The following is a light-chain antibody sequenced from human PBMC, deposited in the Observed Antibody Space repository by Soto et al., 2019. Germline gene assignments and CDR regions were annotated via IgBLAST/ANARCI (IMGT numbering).Light chain of an antibody. CDR2: GAS. Sequence: EIVMTQSPATPSVSPEERATLSCRARQSVSNNLAWYQQKPGQAPRLLIYGASTRATGIPARFSGSGSGTEFPLTISSLQSEDFAVYYCQQYNNWPPLTFGGGTKVEIK. CDR1: QSVSNN. V-gene: IGKV3-15*01. CDR3: QQYNNWPPLT. J-gene: IGKJ4*01.